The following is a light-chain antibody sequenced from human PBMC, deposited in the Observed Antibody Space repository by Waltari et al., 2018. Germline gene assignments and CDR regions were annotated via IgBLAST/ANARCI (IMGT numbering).Light chain of an antibody. V-gene: IGLV1-47*01. Sequence: QSVLTQPPSVSGTPGQGVTISCSGSSSNIGTNYVYWYQQLPRTAPNPLIFRDDQRPSGVPDRFSASKSGTSASLAISGLRSEDEADYYCAAWDDGLSGPVFGGGTKLTVL. CDR3: AAWDDGLSGPV. CDR1: SSNIGTNY. CDR2: RDD. J-gene: IGLJ3*02.